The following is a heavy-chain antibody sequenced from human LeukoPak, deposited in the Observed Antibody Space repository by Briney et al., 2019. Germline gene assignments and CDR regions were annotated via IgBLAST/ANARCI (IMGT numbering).Heavy chain of an antibody. J-gene: IGHJ4*02. CDR2: ISGSGGST. CDR3: AKVEDYYDTSAIIRRYFDY. CDR1: GFTFSSYA. V-gene: IGHV3-23*01. D-gene: IGHD3-22*01. Sequence: GGSLRLSCAASGFTFSSYAMSWVRQARGKGLEWVSTISGSGGSTYYADSVRDRFTISRDNSKNTLYLQMNSLRAEDTAVYYCAKVEDYYDTSAIIRRYFDYWGQGALVTVSS.